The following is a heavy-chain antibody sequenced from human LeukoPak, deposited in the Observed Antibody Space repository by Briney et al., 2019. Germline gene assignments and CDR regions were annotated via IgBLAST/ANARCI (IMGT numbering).Heavy chain of an antibody. J-gene: IGHJ4*02. CDR1: GFTFRNYA. CDR2: ISGSGGST. CDR3: AKSRLWFGDFDD. Sequence: GSLRLSCAASGFTFRNYAMSWVRQAPGKGLEWVSGISGSGGSTYYADSLKGRFIISRDNPKNTMYLQMNSLRAEDTAVYYCAKSRLWFGDFDDWGQGTLVTVSS. V-gene: IGHV3-23*01. D-gene: IGHD3-10*01.